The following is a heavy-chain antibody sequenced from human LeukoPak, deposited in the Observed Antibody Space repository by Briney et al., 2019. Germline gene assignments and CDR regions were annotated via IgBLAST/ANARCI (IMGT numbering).Heavy chain of an antibody. V-gene: IGHV1-69*06. Sequence: ASVKVSCKASGDTFTTYAIIWVRQAPGQGLEWMGGIIPMFDTPNYAQRLQGRVTITADKSTKTAYMELTSLRSEDTAVYYCARAGIPGYCTNVTCSNWLDPWGQGTLVTVSS. CDR3: ARAGIPGYCTNVTCSNWLDP. CDR1: GDTFTTYA. J-gene: IGHJ5*02. D-gene: IGHD2-8*01. CDR2: IIPMFDTP.